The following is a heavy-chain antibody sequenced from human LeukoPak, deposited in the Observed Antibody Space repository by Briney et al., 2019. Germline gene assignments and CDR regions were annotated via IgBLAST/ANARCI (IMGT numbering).Heavy chain of an antibody. CDR1: GGSITSSSW. J-gene: IGHJ6*03. Sequence: SETLSPTCAVSGGSITSSSWWSWVRQPPGKSLEWIGEIYHSGSTNYNPSLKSRITISGDAPKNQIFLNLASVTAADTGVYYCARLRALGSRKYHYYYMDVWGKGTPVTISS. V-gene: IGHV4-4*02. CDR3: ARLRALGSRKYHYYYMDV. CDR2: IYHSGST. D-gene: IGHD3-10*01.